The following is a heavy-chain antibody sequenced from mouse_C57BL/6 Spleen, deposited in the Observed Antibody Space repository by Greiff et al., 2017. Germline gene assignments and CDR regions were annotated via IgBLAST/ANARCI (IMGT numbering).Heavy chain of an antibody. V-gene: IGHV1-61*01. Sequence: QVQLQQPGAELVRPGSSVKLSCKASGYTFTSYWMDWVKQRPGQGLEWIGNIYPSDSETHYNQKFKDKATLTVDKSSSTAYMQLSSLTSEDSAVYYCARGDYDRAYFDVWGTGTTVTVSS. CDR1: GYTFTSYW. CDR2: IYPSDSET. J-gene: IGHJ1*03. D-gene: IGHD2-4*01. CDR3: ARGDYDRAYFDV.